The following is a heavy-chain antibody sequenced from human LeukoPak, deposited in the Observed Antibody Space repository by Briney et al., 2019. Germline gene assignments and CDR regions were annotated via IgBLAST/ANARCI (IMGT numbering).Heavy chain of an antibody. V-gene: IGHV3-21*01. CDR3: ARVWDYDFWSGYSGMDV. D-gene: IGHD3-3*01. Sequence: GGSLRLSCAASGFTFSSYSMTWVRQAPGKGLEWVSSISSSSSYIYYADSVKGRFTISRDNAKNSLYLQMNSLRAEDTAVYYCARVWDYDFWSGYSGMDVWGQGTTVTVSS. J-gene: IGHJ6*02. CDR1: GFTFSSYS. CDR2: ISSSSSYI.